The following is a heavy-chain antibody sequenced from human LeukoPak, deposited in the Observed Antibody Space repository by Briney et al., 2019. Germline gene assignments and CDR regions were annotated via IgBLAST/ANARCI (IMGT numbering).Heavy chain of an antibody. CDR3: AKYCSSTSCYVARQLAKYFQH. Sequence: GGSLRLSCAAFGFSFSNYDMTWVRQAPGKGLEWVSTITASGGRTYYADSVKGRFTISRDNSKNTLYLQMNSLRAEDTAVYYCAKYCSSTSCYVARQLAKYFQHWGQGTLVTVSS. CDR2: ITASGGRT. J-gene: IGHJ1*01. D-gene: IGHD2-2*01. CDR1: GFSFSNYD. V-gene: IGHV3-23*01.